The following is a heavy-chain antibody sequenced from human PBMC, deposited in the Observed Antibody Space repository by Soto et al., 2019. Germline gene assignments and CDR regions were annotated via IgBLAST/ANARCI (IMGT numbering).Heavy chain of an antibody. V-gene: IGHV4-39*01. J-gene: IGHJ4*02. CDR3: ARVRVVAAYYFDY. D-gene: IGHD2-15*01. CDR2: IYYSGST. CDR1: GGSISSSSYY. Sequence: PSETLSLTCTVSGGSISSSSYYWGWIRQPPGKGLEWIGSIYYSGSTYYNPSLRSRVTISVDTSKSQFSLKLSSVTAADTAVYYCARVRVVAAYYFDYWGQGTLVTVSS.